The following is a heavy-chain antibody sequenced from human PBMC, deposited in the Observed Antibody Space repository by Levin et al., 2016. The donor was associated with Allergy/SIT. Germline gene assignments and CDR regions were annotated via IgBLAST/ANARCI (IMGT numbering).Heavy chain of an antibody. CDR1: GFSFDSYA. J-gene: IGHJ4*02. CDR2: ISGTGENT. CDR3: VRNFHLGSYYRLDF. D-gene: IGHD3-10*01. Sequence: GGSLRLSCAASGFSFDSYALTWVRQAPGKGLEWVSAISGTGENTYYAESVRGRFTISRDNSKNTLNLQMNSLRAEDTAIYYCVRNFHLGSYYRLDFWGQGTLVTVSS. V-gene: IGHV3-23*01.